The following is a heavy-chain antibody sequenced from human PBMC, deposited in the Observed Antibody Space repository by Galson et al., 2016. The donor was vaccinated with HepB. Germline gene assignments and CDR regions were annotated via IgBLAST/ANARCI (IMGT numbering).Heavy chain of an antibody. CDR1: GFTFSSYG. J-gene: IGHJ3*02. Sequence: SLRLSCAGSGFTFSSYGMHWVRQAPGKGLEWVAVIWSDGSNKNYADSVKGRFTISRDNSKSTLYLQMNSLRAEDTAVYYCAKSATKQLRDVNAHDIWGQGTMVTVSS. D-gene: IGHD4-17*01. CDR2: IWSDGSNK. V-gene: IGHV3-33*06. CDR3: AKSATKQLRDVNAHDI.